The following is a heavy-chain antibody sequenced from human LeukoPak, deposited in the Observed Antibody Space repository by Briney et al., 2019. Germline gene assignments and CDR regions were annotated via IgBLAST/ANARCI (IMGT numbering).Heavy chain of an antibody. J-gene: IGHJ1*01. Sequence: ASVKVSCKAYGFTFTDFYMHWVRQAPGQGLEWMGWINLNSGGTNYAQKFQGRVTMTRDTSISTAYMELSRLRSDDTAVYYCARSWSTASQEYFQLWGQGTLVTVSA. CDR3: ARSWSTASQEYFQL. CDR1: GFTFTDFY. D-gene: IGHD1-1*01. CDR2: INLNSGGT. V-gene: IGHV1-2*02.